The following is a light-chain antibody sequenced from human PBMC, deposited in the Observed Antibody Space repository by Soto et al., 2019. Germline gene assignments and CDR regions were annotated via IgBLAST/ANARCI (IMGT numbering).Light chain of an antibody. J-gene: IGKJ1*01. CDR3: IQIKHFPRT. CDR1: QGLVHSDGNTY. V-gene: IGKV2-24*01. CDR2: TVS. Sequence: DIVMTQTPLSSPVTLGQPASISCRSIQGLVHSDGNTYLSSLQESPGQPPRILIYTVSNPFSGVTDRISGSGAGTDFTLEISRVEAEAVGLYYCIQIKHFPRTFGQGTKVEIK.